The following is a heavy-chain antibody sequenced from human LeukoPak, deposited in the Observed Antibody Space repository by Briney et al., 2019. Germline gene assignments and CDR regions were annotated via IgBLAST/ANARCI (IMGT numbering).Heavy chain of an antibody. CDR2: IYHSGST. CDR3: AREGSSAARGAFDI. J-gene: IGHJ3*02. Sequence: KSSETLSLTCAVSGDSISSGGYAWSWIRQPPGKGLEWIGYIYHSGSTYYNPSLKSRVTISVDRSKNQFSLKLSSVTAADTAVYYCAREGSSAARGAFDIWGQGTMVTVSS. V-gene: IGHV4-30-2*01. CDR1: GDSISSGGYA. D-gene: IGHD3-10*01.